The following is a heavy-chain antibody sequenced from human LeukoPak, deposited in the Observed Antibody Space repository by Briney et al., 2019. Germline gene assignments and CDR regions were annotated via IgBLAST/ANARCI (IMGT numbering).Heavy chain of an antibody. D-gene: IGHD5-12*01. CDR2: INTNTGNP. Sequence: ASVKVSCKASGYMFTKYALHWVRQAPGQGLEWMGWINTNTGNPTYAQGFTGRFVFSLDTSASTAYLQISSLKAEDTAVYYCARDRIEATHSYFDYWGQGTLVTVSS. CDR3: ARDRIEATHSYFDY. CDR1: GYMFTKYA. J-gene: IGHJ4*02. V-gene: IGHV7-4-1*02.